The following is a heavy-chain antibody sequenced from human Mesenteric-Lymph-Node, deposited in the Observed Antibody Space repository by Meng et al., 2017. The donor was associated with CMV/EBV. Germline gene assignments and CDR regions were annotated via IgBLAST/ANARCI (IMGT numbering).Heavy chain of an antibody. CDR1: GFTFNTHW. CDR3: ARADRAYDFWRDYGMDV. V-gene: IGHV3-74*01. Sequence: GGSLRLSCAASGFTFNTHWMHWVRQAPGKGLVWVSRINGDGSSTSYADSVKGRFTISRDNAKNSLYLQMNSLRAEDTAVYYCARADRAYDFWRDYGMDVWGQGTTVTVSS. J-gene: IGHJ6*02. CDR2: INGDGSST. D-gene: IGHD3-3*01.